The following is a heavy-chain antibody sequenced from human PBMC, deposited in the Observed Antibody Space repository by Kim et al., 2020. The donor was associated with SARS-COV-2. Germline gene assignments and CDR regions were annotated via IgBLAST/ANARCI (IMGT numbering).Heavy chain of an antibody. CDR3: ARGRRWITFGGVIVKGAFDI. J-gene: IGHJ3*02. Sequence: RVTISVDTSKNQFSLKLSSVTAADTAVYYCARGRRWITFGGVIVKGAFDIWGQGTMVTVSS. D-gene: IGHD3-16*02. V-gene: IGHV4-34*01.